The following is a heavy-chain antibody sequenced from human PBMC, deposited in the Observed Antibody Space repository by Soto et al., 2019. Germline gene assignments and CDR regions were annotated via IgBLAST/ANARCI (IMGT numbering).Heavy chain of an antibody. D-gene: IGHD6-13*01. CDR3: ARGRRIAAAGLYYYYGKDV. J-gene: IGHJ6*02. CDR2: INHSGST. CDR1: GGSFSGYY. V-gene: IGHV4-34*01. Sequence: SETLSLTCAVYGGSFSGYYWSWIRQPPGKGLEWIGEINHSGSTNYNPSLKSRVTISVDTSKNQFSLKLSSVTAADTAVYYCARGRRIAAAGLYYYYGKDVWGQGTTVTVSS.